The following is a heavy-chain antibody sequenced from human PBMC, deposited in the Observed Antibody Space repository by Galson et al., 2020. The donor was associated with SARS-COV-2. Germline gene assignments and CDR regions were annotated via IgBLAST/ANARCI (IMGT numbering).Heavy chain of an antibody. CDR1: GFTFDDYA. CDR3: VKAMRWLQLPSGVRD. D-gene: IGHD3-10*01. Sequence: GGSLRLSCAASGFTFDDYAMHWVRQAPGKGLEWVSVISWNGAVTYYADAVKGRFTISRDNTKNFLSLQMNSLRAEDTALYYCVKAMRWLQLPSGVRDWGQGTPVTVSS. CDR2: ISWNGAVT. V-gene: IGHV3-43D*04. J-gene: IGHJ4*02.